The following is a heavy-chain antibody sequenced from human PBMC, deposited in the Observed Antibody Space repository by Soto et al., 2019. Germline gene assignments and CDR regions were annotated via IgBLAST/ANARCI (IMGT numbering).Heavy chain of an antibody. Sequence: ASVKVSCKASGYTFTGYYMHWVRQAPGQGLEWMGWINPNSGGTNYAQKFQGWVTMTRDTSISTAHMELSRLRSDDTAVYYCARSSIAALFKCDYWGQGTLVTVSS. D-gene: IGHD6-6*01. CDR3: ARSSIAALFKCDY. CDR2: INPNSGGT. V-gene: IGHV1-2*04. CDR1: GYTFTGYY. J-gene: IGHJ4*02.